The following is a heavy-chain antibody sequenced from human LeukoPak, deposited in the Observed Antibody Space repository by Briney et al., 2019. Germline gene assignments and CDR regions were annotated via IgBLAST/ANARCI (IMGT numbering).Heavy chain of an antibody. CDR2: IGGFSTTI. CDR3: ARDHHYTFDI. J-gene: IGHJ3*02. Sequence: GGSLRLSRVATGFTFSSYSLNRVRQAPGKGLEWVAYIGGFSTTISYADSVTGRFTVSRDSAKNSVYLQMNTLRDDDTAMYYCARDHHYTFDIWGQGTMVTVSS. CDR1: GFTFSSYS. D-gene: IGHD3-10*01. V-gene: IGHV3-48*02.